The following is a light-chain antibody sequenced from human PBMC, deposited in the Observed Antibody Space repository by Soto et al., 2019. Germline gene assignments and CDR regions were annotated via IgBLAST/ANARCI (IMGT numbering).Light chain of an antibody. J-gene: IGLJ2*01. CDR1: SSDVGGYNS. V-gene: IGLV2-11*01. Sequence: QSVLTQPRSVSGSPGQSVTISCTGTSSDVGGYNSVSWYQHHPGKAPKLMIYDVTKRPSGVPDRFSGSKSGNTASLTISGLQAEDEADYYCCSYAGSRELFGGGTKLTVL. CDR2: DVT. CDR3: CSYAGSREL.